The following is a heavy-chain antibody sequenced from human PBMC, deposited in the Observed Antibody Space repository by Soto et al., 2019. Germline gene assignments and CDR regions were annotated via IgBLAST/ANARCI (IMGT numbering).Heavy chain of an antibody. Sequence: SETLSLTCAVPGGSFSGYFWSWIRQPPGKGLEWIAEISHSGSTNYNPSLKSRVIIQIDTPKNHLSLKLTFVTAADTAVYYCARGYFWRTGSAYVYWGQGTPVTVSS. CDR2: ISHSGST. CDR3: ARGYFWRTGSAYVY. J-gene: IGHJ4*02. D-gene: IGHD6-25*01. V-gene: IGHV4-34*01. CDR1: GGSFSGYF.